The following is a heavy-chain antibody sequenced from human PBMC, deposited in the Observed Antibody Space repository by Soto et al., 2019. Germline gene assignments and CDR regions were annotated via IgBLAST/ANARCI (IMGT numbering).Heavy chain of an antibody. Sequence: QVQLQESGPGLVKPSGTLSLTCTVSGDSISSGIYWCWVRQPPGKGLEWIGEIHHSGRTTYNPSLKSRVTLSVDTSKNQFSLILSSVTAADTAVYYCASGTGYKWDGWGQGTLVTVSS. CDR3: ASGTGYKWDG. J-gene: IGHJ4*02. CDR1: GDSISSGIY. D-gene: IGHD1-26*01. V-gene: IGHV4-4*02. CDR2: IHHSGRT.